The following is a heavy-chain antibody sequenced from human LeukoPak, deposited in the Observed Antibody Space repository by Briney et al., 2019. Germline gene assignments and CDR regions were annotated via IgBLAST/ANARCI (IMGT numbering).Heavy chain of an antibody. V-gene: IGHV1-2*02. Sequence: ASLKVSCKASGYTFTGYYVHWVRQAPGQGLEWMGWINPNSGGTNYAQKFQGRVTMTRDTSISTAYMELSRLRSDDTAVYYCARASLAGYSSSSIDYWGQGTLVTVSS. CDR3: ARASLAGYSSSSIDY. D-gene: IGHD6-6*01. J-gene: IGHJ4*02. CDR1: GYTFTGYY. CDR2: INPNSGGT.